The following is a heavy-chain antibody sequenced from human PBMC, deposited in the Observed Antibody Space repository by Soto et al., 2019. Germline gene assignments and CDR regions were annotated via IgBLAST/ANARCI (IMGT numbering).Heavy chain of an antibody. Sequence: SETLSLTCAVYGGSFSGYYWSWIRQPPGKGLEWIGEINHSGSTNYNPSLKSRVTISVDTSKNQFSLKLSSVTAADTAAYYCARWKTYYYDSSGYYYRSRSGWFDPWGQGTLVTVSS. CDR3: ARWKTYYYDSSGYYYRSRSGWFDP. D-gene: IGHD3-22*01. CDR2: INHSGST. J-gene: IGHJ5*02. V-gene: IGHV4-34*01. CDR1: GGSFSGYY.